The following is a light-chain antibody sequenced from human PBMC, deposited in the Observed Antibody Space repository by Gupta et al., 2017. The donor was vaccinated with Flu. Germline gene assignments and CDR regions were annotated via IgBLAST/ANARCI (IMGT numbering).Light chain of an antibody. CDR1: SSSIGSNY. J-gene: IGLJ3*02. CDR2: DNN. V-gene: IGLV1-51*01. CDR3: GAWDSSLSAWV. Sequence: QSVLTQPPSVSAAPGQKVTVSCPGSSSSIGSNYVTWYQQLPGTAPKLLIYDNNKRPSGIPDRISGSKSGTSATLGISGLQTGDEADYYCGAWDSSLSAWVFGGGTKLTVL.